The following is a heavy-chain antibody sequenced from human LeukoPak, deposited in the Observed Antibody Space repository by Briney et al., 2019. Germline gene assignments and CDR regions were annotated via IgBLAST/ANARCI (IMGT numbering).Heavy chain of an antibody. CDR1: GFTFSSYS. D-gene: IGHD1-26*01. V-gene: IGHV3-21*01. CDR2: ISSSSSYI. J-gene: IGHJ3*02. Sequence: GSLRLSCAASGFTFSSYSMNWVRQAPGKGLEWVSSISSSSSYIYYADSVKGRFTISRDNAKNSLYLQMNSLRAKDTAVYYCASRVGAGAFDIWGQGTMVTVSS. CDR3: ASRVGAGAFDI.